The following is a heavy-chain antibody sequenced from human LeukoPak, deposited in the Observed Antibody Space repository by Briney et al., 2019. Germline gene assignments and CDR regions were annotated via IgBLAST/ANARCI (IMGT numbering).Heavy chain of an antibody. CDR2: ISYDGSNK. Sequence: GGSLTLSCAASGFTFSSYGMHWVRQAPGKGLEWVAVISYDGSNKYYADSVKGRFTISRDNSKNTLYLQMNSLRAEDTAVYYCAKDVLWFGEFSSWGQGTLVTVSS. J-gene: IGHJ5*02. V-gene: IGHV3-30*18. D-gene: IGHD3-10*01. CDR1: GFTFSSYG. CDR3: AKDVLWFGEFSS.